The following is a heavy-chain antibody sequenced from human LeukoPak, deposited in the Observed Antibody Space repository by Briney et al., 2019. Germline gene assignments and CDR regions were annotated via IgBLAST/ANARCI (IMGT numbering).Heavy chain of an antibody. J-gene: IGHJ6*02. CDR3: AKEDYYYYGMDV. Sequence: GGSLRLSCAASGFTFDDYAMHWVRHAPGKGLEWVSGISWNSGSIGYADSVKGRFTISRDNAKNSLYLQMNSLRAEDTALYYCAKEDYYYYGMDVWGQGTTVTVSS. CDR2: ISWNSGSI. V-gene: IGHV3-9*01. CDR1: GFTFDDYA.